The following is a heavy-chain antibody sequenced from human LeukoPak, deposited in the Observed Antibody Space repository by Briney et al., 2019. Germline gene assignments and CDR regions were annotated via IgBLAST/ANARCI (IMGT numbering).Heavy chain of an antibody. V-gene: IGHV3-53*01. CDR3: ARSATTVVNFDYYMDV. J-gene: IGHJ6*03. CDR2: MYDGGAT. CDR1: GFTVSGDY. Sequence: GGSLRLSCAVSGFTVSGDYMSWVRQAPGKGLEWVSVMYDGGATYYADSVKGRFTISRDNSKNTLYLQMNSLRVEDTAVYYCARSATTVVNFDYYMDVWGKGTTVTVSS. D-gene: IGHD4-23*01.